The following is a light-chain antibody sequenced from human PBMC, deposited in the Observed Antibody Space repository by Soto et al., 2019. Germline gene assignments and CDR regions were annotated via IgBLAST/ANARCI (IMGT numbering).Light chain of an antibody. J-gene: IGKJ3*01. V-gene: IGKV3-20*01. CDR3: QQYGSPIT. CDR2: GAS. Sequence: EIVLTQSPGTLSLSPGERATLSCRASQSVSSSYLAWYQQKPGQGPRLLIYGASSRATGIPDRFSGSGSGTDFTLTISRLEPEDFAVYYCQQYGSPITFGPGTKVDIK. CDR1: QSVSSSY.